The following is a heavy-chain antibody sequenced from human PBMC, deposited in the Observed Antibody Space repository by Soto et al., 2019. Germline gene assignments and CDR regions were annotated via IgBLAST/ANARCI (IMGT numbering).Heavy chain of an antibody. Sequence: QVQLVQSGAEVKKPGASVKVSCKASGYTFTGYYMHWVRQAPGQGLEWMGWINPNSGGTNYAQKFQGLVTMTRDTSISTAYMELSRLRSDDTAVYYCARDLRAIAVAGLYYYYGMDVWGQGTTVTVSS. V-gene: IGHV1-2*04. CDR3: ARDLRAIAVAGLYYYYGMDV. CDR2: INPNSGGT. J-gene: IGHJ6*02. D-gene: IGHD6-19*01. CDR1: GYTFTGYY.